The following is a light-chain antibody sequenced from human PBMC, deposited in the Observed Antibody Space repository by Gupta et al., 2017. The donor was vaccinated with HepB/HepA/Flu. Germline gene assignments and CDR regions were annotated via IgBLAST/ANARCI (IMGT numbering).Light chain of an antibody. CDR3: QQDYTTPLT. CDR1: QSVLHSSNNKNY. V-gene: IGKV4-1*01. Sequence: DIVMTQSPDSLAVSLGERAPINCKSSQSVLHSSNNKNYLAWYQQKPGQPPKLLIYWASTRESGVPDRFSGSGSGTDFTLTISSLQAEDVAVYYCQQDYTTPLTFGGGTKVEIK. CDR2: WAS. J-gene: IGKJ4*01.